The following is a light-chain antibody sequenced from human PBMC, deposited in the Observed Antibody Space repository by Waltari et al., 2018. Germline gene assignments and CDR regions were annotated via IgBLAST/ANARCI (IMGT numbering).Light chain of an antibody. CDR3: QSYDRSLSGYV. Sequence: QSVLTQPPSVSGAPGQRVTISCTGSSSTIGAGYDLHWYQQLPGTVPKLLIYGNTNRPSGVPDRFSGSKSGTSASLAITGLQAEDEADYYCQSYDRSLSGYVFGTGTTVIVL. CDR2: GNT. V-gene: IGLV1-40*01. J-gene: IGLJ1*01. CDR1: SSTIGAGYD.